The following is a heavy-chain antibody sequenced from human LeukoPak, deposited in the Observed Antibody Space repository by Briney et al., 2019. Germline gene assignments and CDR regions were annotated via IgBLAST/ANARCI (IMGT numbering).Heavy chain of an antibody. J-gene: IGHJ4*02. CDR1: GGSISSYY. Sequence: PSETLSLTCTVSGGSISSYYWSWIRQPPGKGLEWIGYIYDSGSTNYNPSLKSRVTISVDTSKNQFSLKLSSLTAADTAVYYCARTVYSSGWYDDYFDYWGQGTLVTVSS. D-gene: IGHD6-19*01. CDR3: ARTVYSSGWYDDYFDY. V-gene: IGHV4-59*01. CDR2: IYDSGST.